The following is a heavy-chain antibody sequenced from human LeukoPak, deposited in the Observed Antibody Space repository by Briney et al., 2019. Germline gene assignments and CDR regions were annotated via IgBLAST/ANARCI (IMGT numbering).Heavy chain of an antibody. CDR3: ARRSVAGATTGYYYDS. D-gene: IGHD1-26*01. CDR2: INWNGDNP. CDR1: GFTFEDYG. J-gene: IGHJ4*02. V-gene: IGHV3-20*04. Sequence: GGSLRLSCEASGFTFEDYGMTRVRQRPGKGLEYVCEINWNGDNPVYENSLRGRFTISRDNAKNSVYLQMSSLRVDDTAFYYCARRSVAGATTGYYYDSWGQGTLVTVSS.